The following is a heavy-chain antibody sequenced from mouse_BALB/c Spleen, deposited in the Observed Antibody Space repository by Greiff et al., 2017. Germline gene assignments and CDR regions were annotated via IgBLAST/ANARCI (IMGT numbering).Heavy chain of an antibody. CDR2: IWGDGST. CDR1: GFSLTGYG. D-gene: IGHD2-3*01. CDR3: ARDDGYYVDAMDY. J-gene: IGHJ4*01. V-gene: IGHV2-6-7*01. Sequence: VQLQESGPGLVAPSQSLSITCTVSGFSLTGYGVNWVRQPPGKGLEWLGMIWGDGSTDYNSALKSRLSISKDNSKSQVFLKMNSLQTDDTARYYCARDDGYYVDAMDYWGQGTSVTVSS.